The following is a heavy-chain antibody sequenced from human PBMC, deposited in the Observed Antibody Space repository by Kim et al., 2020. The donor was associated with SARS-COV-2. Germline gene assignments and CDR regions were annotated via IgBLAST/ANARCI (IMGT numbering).Heavy chain of an antibody. D-gene: IGHD3-16*01. V-gene: IGHV3-49*03. CDR1: GFTFGDYA. Sequence: GGSLRLSCTASGFTFGDYAMSWFRQAPGKGLAWVGFIRSKAYGGTTEYAASVKGRFTISRDDSKSIAYLQMNSLKTEDTAVYYCTRGNSGYDDYVREADYWGQGTLVTVSS. CDR3: TRGNSGYDDYVREADY. J-gene: IGHJ4*02. CDR2: IRSKAYGGTT.